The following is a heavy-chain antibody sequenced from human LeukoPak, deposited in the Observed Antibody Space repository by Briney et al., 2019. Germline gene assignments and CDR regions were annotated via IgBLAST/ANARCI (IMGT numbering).Heavy chain of an antibody. CDR1: GFTFSSYA. CDR3: ARDGRNLLWFGEPRGYFDY. CDR2: ISSSSSYI. J-gene: IGHJ4*02. V-gene: IGHV3-21*01. Sequence: PGGSLRLSCAASGFTFSSYAMSWVRQAPGKGLEWVSSISSSSSYIYYADSVKGRFTISRDNAKNSLYLQMNSLRAEDTAVYYCARDGRNLLWFGEPRGYFDYWGQGTLVTVSS. D-gene: IGHD3-10*01.